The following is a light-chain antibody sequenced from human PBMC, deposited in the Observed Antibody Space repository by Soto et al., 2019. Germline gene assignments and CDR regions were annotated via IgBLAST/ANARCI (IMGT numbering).Light chain of an antibody. J-gene: IGKJ1*01. V-gene: IGKV3-20*01. CDR1: QSVSSY. CDR2: SAS. Sequence: EIVMTQPPATLSVSPGERATLSCRASQSVSSYLAWYQQKPGQAPRLLIYSASSRATGIPDRFSGSGSGADYTLTISRLEPEDSAMYYCQQYGYSFWTFGQGTKVDIK. CDR3: QQYGYSFWT.